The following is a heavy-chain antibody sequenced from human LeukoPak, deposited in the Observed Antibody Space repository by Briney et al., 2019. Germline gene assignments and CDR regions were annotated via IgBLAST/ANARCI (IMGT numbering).Heavy chain of an antibody. Sequence: GGSLRLSCAVSGFTLTNHGVSWVRQAPGKGLEWVSVIYSGGSTYYADSVKGRFTISRDNSKNTLYLQMNSLRADDTAVYYCARDPDYNDSAWGQGTLVTVSS. V-gene: IGHV3-53*01. CDR3: ARDPDYNDSA. D-gene: IGHD3-22*01. CDR1: GFTLTNHG. J-gene: IGHJ4*02. CDR2: IYSGGST.